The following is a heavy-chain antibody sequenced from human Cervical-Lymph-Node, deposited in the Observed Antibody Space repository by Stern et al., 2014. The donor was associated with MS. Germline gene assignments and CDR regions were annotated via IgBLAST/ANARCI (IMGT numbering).Heavy chain of an antibody. J-gene: IGHJ4*01. CDR1: GFSLSTSGMC. CDR3: ARSYSSAWYSLDY. Sequence: QVTLKESGPALVKPTQTLTLTCTFSGFSLSTSGMCVSWIRQPPGKALEWLARIDWDDDKYYISSLRTRLTISKDTSKNQVVLTMTSMDPVDTATYYCARSYSSAWYSLDYWGHGTLVTVSS. D-gene: IGHD6-19*01. V-gene: IGHV2-70*13. CDR2: IDWDDDK.